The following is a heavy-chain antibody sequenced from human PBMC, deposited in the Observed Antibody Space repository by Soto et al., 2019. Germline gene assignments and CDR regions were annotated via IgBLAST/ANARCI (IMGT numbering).Heavy chain of an antibody. CDR3: ARIGSGSSGWYESYYYGMDV. V-gene: IGHV3-48*03. CDR2: ISSSGSTI. Sequence: PGGSLRLSCAASGFTFSSYEMNWVRQAPGKGLEWVSYISSSGSTIYCADSVKGRFTISRDNAKSSLYLQMNSLRAEDTAVYYCARIGSGSSGWYESYYYGMDVWGQGTTVTVSS. D-gene: IGHD6-19*01. J-gene: IGHJ6*02. CDR1: GFTFSSYE.